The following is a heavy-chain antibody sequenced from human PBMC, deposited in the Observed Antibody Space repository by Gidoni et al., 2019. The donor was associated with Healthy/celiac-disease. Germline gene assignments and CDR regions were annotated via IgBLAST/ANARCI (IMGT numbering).Heavy chain of an antibody. J-gene: IGHJ3*02. V-gene: IGHV3-21*01. CDR3: ARDYPPRRITGTRAFDI. CDR1: GFTFSSYS. D-gene: IGHD1-20*01. CDR2: ISSSSSYI. Sequence: EVQLVESGGGLVKPGGSLRLSCAASGFTFSSYSMNWVRQAPGKGLEWVSSISSSSSYIYYADSVKGRFTISRDNAKNSLYLQMNSLRAEDTAVYYCARDYPPRRITGTRAFDIWGQGTMVTVSS.